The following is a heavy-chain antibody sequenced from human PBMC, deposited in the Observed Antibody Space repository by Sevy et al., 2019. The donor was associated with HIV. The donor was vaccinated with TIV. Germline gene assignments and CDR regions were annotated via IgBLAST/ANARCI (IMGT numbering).Heavy chain of an antibody. CDR2: IRYDGSNK. V-gene: IGHV3-30*02. Sequence: GGSLRLSCAASGFTLSSYGMHWFRQAPGKGLEWVAVIRYDGSNKYYADSVKGRFTIARDNYKKILYLQMNSLRAEDRAVYYCAVDRLGITISAEWGGGMDVWGQGTMVTVSS. J-gene: IGHJ6*02. D-gene: IGHD3-3*01. CDR3: AVDRLGITISAEWGGGMDV. CDR1: GFTLSSYG.